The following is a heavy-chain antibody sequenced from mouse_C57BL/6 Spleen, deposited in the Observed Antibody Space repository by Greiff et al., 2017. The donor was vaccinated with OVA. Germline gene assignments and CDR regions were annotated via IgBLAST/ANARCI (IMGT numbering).Heavy chain of an antibody. V-gene: IGHV3-6*01. CDR3: AREGSSGYLAWFAY. J-gene: IGHJ3*01. Sequence: ESGPGLVKPSQSLSLTCSVTGYSITSGYYWNWIRQFPENKLEWMGYISYDGSNNYNPSLKNRISITRDTSKNQFFLKLNSVTTEDTATYYCAREGSSGYLAWFAYWGQGTLVTVSA. CDR1: GYSITSGYY. CDR2: ISYDGSN. D-gene: IGHD3-2*02.